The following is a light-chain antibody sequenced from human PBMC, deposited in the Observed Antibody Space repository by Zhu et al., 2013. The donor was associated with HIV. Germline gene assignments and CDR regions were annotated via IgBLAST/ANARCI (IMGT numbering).Light chain of an antibody. Sequence: EIVLTQSPGTLSLSPGEKATLSCRASQRVSTASLAWFQQRPGQAPRLLMYATSNRATDIPDRFSGSGSGTDFTLTISRLEPDDFATYYCQQYGTFGQGTRVEIK. CDR3: QQYGT. J-gene: IGKJ1*01. V-gene: IGKV3-20*01. CDR2: ATS. CDR1: QRVSTAS.